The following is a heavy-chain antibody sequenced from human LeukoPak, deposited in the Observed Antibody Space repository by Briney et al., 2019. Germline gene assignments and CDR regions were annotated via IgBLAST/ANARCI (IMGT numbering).Heavy chain of an antibody. CDR3: ASYNSGWYSGFDN. J-gene: IGHJ4*02. V-gene: IGHV4-59*08. CDR1: GGSISSYY. Sequence: LPETLSLTCTVSGGSISSYYWNWIRQPPGKGLEWIGYIYYSGSTNYNPSLKSRVSISVDTSKNQFSLKLSSVTAADTALYYCASYNSGWYSGFDNWGQGTLVTVSS. CDR2: IYYSGST. D-gene: IGHD6-19*01.